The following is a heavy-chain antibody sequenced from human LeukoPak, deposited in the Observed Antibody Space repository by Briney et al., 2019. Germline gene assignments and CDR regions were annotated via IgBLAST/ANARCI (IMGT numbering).Heavy chain of an antibody. V-gene: IGHV3-13*01. CDR2: IGTAGDT. CDR1: GFTFSSYD. J-gene: IGHJ6*02. D-gene: IGHD4-17*01. Sequence: GSLRLSCATSGFTFSSYDMYWVRPATGKGLEWVSAIGTAGDTYYPGSVKGRFTISRENAKNSLYLQMNSLRAGDTAVYYCARGSYGDSTYYGMDVWGQGTTVTVSS. CDR3: ARGSYGDSTYYGMDV.